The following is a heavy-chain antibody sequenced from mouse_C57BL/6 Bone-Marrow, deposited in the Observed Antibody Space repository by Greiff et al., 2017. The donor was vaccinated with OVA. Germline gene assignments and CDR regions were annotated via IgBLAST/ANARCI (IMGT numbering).Heavy chain of an antibody. D-gene: IGHD1-1*01. CDR2: IDPETGGT. CDR1: GYTFTDYE. CDR3: TRGGYYGSSYPY. J-gene: IGHJ2*01. V-gene: IGHV1-15*01. Sequence: QVQLQQSGAELVRPGASVTLSCKASGYTFTDYEMHWVKQTPVHGLEWIGAIDPETGGTAYNQKFKGKAILTADKSSSTAYMELRSLTSEDPAVYYCTRGGYYGSSYPYWGQGTTLTVSS.